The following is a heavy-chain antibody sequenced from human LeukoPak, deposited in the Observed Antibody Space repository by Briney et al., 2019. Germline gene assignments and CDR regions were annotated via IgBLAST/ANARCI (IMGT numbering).Heavy chain of an antibody. CDR2: INPSGGST. V-gene: IGHV1-46*01. CDR3: ARGRSDSSGSAEYFQH. D-gene: IGHD3-22*01. CDR1: EYTCTSYY. Sequence: ASVKVSCKASEYTCTSYYMHWVRQAPGQGLEWMGIINPSGGSTSYAQKFQGRVTMTRDTSTSTVYMELSSLRSEDTAVYYCARGRSDSSGSAEYFQHWGQGTLVTVSS. J-gene: IGHJ1*01.